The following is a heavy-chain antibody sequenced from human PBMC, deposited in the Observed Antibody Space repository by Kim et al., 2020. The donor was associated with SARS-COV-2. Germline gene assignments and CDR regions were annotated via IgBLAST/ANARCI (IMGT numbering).Heavy chain of an antibody. CDR2: ISAYNGNT. CDR3: ARDDYYGSGSYPLDY. D-gene: IGHD3-10*01. V-gene: IGHV1-18*01. J-gene: IGHJ4*02. Sequence: ASVKVSCKASGYTFTSYGISWVRQAPGQGLAWMGWISAYNGNTNYAQKLQGRVTMTTDTSTSTAYMELRSLRSDDTAVYYCARDDYYGSGSYPLDYWGQGTLVTVSS. CDR1: GYTFTSYG.